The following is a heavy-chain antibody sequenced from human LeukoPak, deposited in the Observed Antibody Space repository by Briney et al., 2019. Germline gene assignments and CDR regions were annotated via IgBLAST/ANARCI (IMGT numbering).Heavy chain of an antibody. CDR1: GGSISGSY. CDR2: IDWDDDK. D-gene: IGHD6-13*01. CDR3: ARLPIAAAWYYFDY. Sequence: TLSLTCTVSGGSISGSYWSWIRQPPGKALEWLARIDWDDDKYYSTSLKTRLTISKDTSKNQVVLTMTNMDPVDTATYYCARLPIAAAWYYFDYWGQGTLVTVSS. J-gene: IGHJ4*02. V-gene: IGHV2-70*11.